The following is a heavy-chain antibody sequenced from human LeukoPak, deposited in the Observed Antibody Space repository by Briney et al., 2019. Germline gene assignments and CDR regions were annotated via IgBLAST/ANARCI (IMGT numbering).Heavy chain of an antibody. V-gene: IGHV4-59*02. CDR2: ISYSGSA. Sequence: PSETLSLTCTVSGDSVSSYYWSWIRQPPGKGLEWIGYISYSGSANYNPSLNSRVTISLDTSKNQFSLKLSSVTAADTAVYYCARTSMVIGFDIWGQGTMVTVSS. J-gene: IGHJ3*02. CDR1: GDSVSSYY. D-gene: IGHD5-18*01. CDR3: ARTSMVIGFDI.